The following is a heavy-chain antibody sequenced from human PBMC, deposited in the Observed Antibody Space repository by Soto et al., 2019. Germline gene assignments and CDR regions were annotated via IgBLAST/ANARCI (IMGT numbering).Heavy chain of an antibody. D-gene: IGHD6-13*01. CDR1: GGSISTSNW. J-gene: IGHJ4*02. Sequence: SETLSLTCAVSGGSISTSNWWSWGRQPPGKGLEWIGEVYRTGSTNYNPSLESRVIVSVDKSKNQFSLKLTSVTAADTAVYYCARARATIAAAAIFDCWGQGTLVTVSS. CDR2: VYRTGST. V-gene: IGHV4-4*02. CDR3: ARARATIAAAAIFDC.